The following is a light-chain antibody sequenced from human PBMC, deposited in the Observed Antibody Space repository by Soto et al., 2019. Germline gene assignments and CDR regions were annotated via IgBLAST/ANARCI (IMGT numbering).Light chain of an antibody. Sequence: QSVLTQPPSVSGAPGQRVTISCTGSSSNIGAGYDVHWYQQLPGTAPKLIIYGTTNRPSGVPDRFSGSKSGNSASLAITGLQAEDEADYYCQSYDGTLSGSYVFGIGTKVTVL. J-gene: IGLJ1*01. CDR2: GTT. V-gene: IGLV1-40*01. CDR3: QSYDGTLSGSYV. CDR1: SSNIGAGYD.